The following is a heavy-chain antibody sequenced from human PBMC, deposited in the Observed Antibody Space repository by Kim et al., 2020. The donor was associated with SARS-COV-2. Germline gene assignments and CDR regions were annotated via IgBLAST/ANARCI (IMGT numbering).Heavy chain of an antibody. D-gene: IGHD1-7*01. CDR3: ARDLFVNYFDP. J-gene: IGHJ5*02. Sequence: ASVKVSCKASGYTFSTYPINWVRQAPGQGLEWMGWINTNTGNPAYAQGFAGRFVFSLDTSVSTAYLQISSLKAEDTAVYYCARDLFVNYFDPWGQGTLVTVSS. V-gene: IGHV7-4-1*02. CDR2: INTNTGNP. CDR1: GYTFSTYP.